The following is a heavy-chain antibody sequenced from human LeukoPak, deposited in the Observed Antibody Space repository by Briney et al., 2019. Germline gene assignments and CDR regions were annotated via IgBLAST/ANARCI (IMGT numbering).Heavy chain of an antibody. J-gene: IGHJ4*02. CDR2: IYYSGST. CDR1: GGSISSYY. CDR3: ARSSSSWYGY. D-gene: IGHD6-13*01. Sequence: LETLSLTCTVSGGSISSYYWSWIRQPPGKGLEWIGYIYYSGSTNYNPSLKSRVTISVDTSKNQFSLKLSSVTAADTAVYYCARSSSSWYGYWGQGTLVTVSS. V-gene: IGHV4-59*01.